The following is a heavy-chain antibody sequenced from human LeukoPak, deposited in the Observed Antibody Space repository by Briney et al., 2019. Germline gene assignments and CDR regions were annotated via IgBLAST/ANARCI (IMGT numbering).Heavy chain of an antibody. Sequence: GASVKVSCKASGYTFTSYDLNWVRQATGQGLEWMGWMNPNSGNTGYAPKFQGRVTMTRDTSISTAYMELSSLRSADTAVYDCARKGSANYYYYYMGVWGKGTSVTVSS. CDR2: MNPNSGNT. CDR3: ARKGSANYYYYYMGV. CDR1: GYTFTSYD. J-gene: IGHJ6*03. V-gene: IGHV1-8*01. D-gene: IGHD5-18*01.